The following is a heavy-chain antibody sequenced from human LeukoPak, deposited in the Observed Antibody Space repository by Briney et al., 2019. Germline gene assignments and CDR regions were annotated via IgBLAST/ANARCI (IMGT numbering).Heavy chain of an antibody. CDR1: GYTFTSYY. Sequence: GASVKVSCTASGYTFTSYYMHWVRQAPGQGLEWMGIINPSGGSTSYAQKFQGRVTMTRDMSTSTVYMELSSLRSEDTAVYYCARAVGSTVTSDYWGQGTLVTVSS. CDR2: INPSGGST. CDR3: ARAVGSTVTSDY. D-gene: IGHD4-17*01. J-gene: IGHJ4*02. V-gene: IGHV1-46*01.